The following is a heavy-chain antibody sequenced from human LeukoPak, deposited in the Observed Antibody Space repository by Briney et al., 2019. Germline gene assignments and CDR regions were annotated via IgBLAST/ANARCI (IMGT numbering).Heavy chain of an antibody. Sequence: ASVEVSCTASGYTFTGYYMHWVRQAPGQGLEWMGWINPNSGGTNYAQKFQGRVTMTRDTSISTAYMELSRLRSDDTAVYYCARDLSYDFWSGYLSSPGYWGQGTLVTVSS. V-gene: IGHV1-2*02. D-gene: IGHD3-3*01. J-gene: IGHJ4*02. CDR1: GYTFTGYY. CDR3: ARDLSYDFWSGYLSSPGY. CDR2: INPNSGGT.